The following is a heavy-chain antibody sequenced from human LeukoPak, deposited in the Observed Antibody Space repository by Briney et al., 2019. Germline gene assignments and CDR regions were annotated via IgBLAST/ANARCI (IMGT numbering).Heavy chain of an antibody. D-gene: IGHD6-19*01. CDR3: ARAAREHSSGWYYFDY. Sequence: GGSLRLSCAASGPTVSSNYMSWVRQAPGKGLEWVSIIYSGGTTYYADSVKGRFTISRDNSKNTLYLQMNSLRAEDTSVYFCARAAREHSSGWYYFDYWGQGTLVTVSS. J-gene: IGHJ4*02. CDR2: IYSGGTT. V-gene: IGHV3-66*01. CDR1: GPTVSSNY.